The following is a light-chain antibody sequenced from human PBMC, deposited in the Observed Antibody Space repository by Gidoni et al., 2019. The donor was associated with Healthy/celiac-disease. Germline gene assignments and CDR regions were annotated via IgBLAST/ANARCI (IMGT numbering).Light chain of an antibody. Sequence: SYALTQPPSVSVSPGQTASITCAGDKLGDKYACWYQQKPGQSPVLVIYQDSKRPSGIPERFSGSNSGNTATLTISGTQAMDEADYYCQAWDSSIGVVFGGGTKLTVL. CDR2: QDS. CDR3: QAWDSSIGVV. J-gene: IGLJ2*01. V-gene: IGLV3-1*01. CDR1: KLGDKY.